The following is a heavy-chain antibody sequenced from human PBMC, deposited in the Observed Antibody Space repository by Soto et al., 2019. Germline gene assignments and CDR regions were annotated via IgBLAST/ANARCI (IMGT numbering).Heavy chain of an antibody. V-gene: IGHV4-34*01. CDR3: ARGFNVRYQLLIYYYYMDV. Sequence: SETLSLTCAVYGGSFSGYYWSWIRRPPGKGLEWIGEINHSGSTNYNPSLKSRVTISVDTSKNQFSLKLSSVTAADTAVYYCARGFNVRYQLLIYYYYMDVWGKGTTVTVSS. CDR1: GGSFSGYY. D-gene: IGHD2-2*01. J-gene: IGHJ6*03. CDR2: INHSGST.